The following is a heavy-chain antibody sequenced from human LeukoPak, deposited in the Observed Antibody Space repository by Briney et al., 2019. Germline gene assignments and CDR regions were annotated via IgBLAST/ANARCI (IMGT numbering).Heavy chain of an antibody. Sequence: ASVKVSCKASGYTFTTHGLSRVRQAPGQGPEWMGRISGYNGNTNYAQEFQGRVTMTTDTSTNTAYMELRSLRSDDTAVYYCAMWAGIAEAGFEGPFDYWGQGTLVTVSS. D-gene: IGHD6-19*01. V-gene: IGHV1-18*01. CDR3: AMWAGIAEAGFEGPFDY. CDR1: GYTFTTHG. CDR2: ISGYNGNT. J-gene: IGHJ4*02.